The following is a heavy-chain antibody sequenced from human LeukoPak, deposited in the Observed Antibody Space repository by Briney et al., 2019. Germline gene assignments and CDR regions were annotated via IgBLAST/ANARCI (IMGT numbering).Heavy chain of an antibody. CDR3: AKKWNHDPDAFDI. D-gene: IGHD1-14*01. J-gene: IGHJ3*02. CDR2: IYYSGST. Sequence: SETLSLTCTVSGGSISSSSYYWGWIRQPPGKGLEWIGSIYYSGSTYYNPSLKSRVTISVDTSKNQFSLKLSSVTAADTAVYYCAKKWNHDPDAFDIWGQGTMVTVSS. V-gene: IGHV4-39*07. CDR1: GGSISSSSYY.